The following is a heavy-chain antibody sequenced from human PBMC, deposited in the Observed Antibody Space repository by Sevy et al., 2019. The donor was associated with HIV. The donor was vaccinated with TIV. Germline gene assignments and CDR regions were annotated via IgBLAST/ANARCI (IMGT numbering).Heavy chain of an antibody. CDR1: GFPFSKYS. D-gene: IGHD2-8*01. J-gene: IGHJ4*02. V-gene: IGHV3-21*04. CDR2: FSFGCGQI. CDR3: AREGCTRPHDY. Sequence: GGSLRLSCAASGFPFSKYSMIWIRQTPGKGLEWVATFSFGCGQINYADSVKGRFTISRDDSRNTFYLQMNSLRSDDTAIYYCAREGCTRPHDYWGQGTVVTVSS.